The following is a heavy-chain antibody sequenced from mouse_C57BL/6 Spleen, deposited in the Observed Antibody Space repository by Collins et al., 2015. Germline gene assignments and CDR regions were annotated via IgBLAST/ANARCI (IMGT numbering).Heavy chain of an antibody. CDR3: ARNWDVAY. D-gene: IGHD4-1*01. Sequence: VQLQQSGAELVRPGSSVKMSCKTSGYTFTSYGINWVKQRPGHGLEWIGEILPGSGSTNYNEKFKGKATFTADTSSNTAYMQLSSLTTEDSAIYYCARNWDVAYWGQGTLVTVSA. CDR1: GYTFTSYG. CDR2: ILPGSGST. V-gene: IGHV1-9*01. J-gene: IGHJ3*01.